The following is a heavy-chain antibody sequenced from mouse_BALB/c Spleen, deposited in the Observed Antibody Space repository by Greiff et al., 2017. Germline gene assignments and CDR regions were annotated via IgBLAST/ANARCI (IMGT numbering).Heavy chain of an antibody. CDR2: IYPYNGGT. J-gene: IGHJ3*01. CDR1: GYTFTDYN. D-gene: IGHD2-3*01. Sequence: VQLQQSGPELVKPGASVKISCKASGYTFTDYNMHWVKQSHGKSLEWIGYIYPYNGGTGYNQKFKSKATLTVDNSSSTAYMEISSLTSEDSAVYYCARFDGYYGFAYWGQGTLVTVSA. CDR3: ARFDGYYGFAY. V-gene: IGHV1S29*02.